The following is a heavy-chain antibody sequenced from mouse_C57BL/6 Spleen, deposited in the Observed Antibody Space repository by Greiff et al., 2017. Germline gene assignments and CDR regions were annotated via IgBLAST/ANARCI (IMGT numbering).Heavy chain of an antibody. CDR2: INPNNGGT. D-gene: IGHD1-1*01. CDR3: ARRHYYGSSYRPFDY. J-gene: IGHJ2*01. Sequence: VQLQQSGPELVKPGASVKISCKASGYTFTDYYMTWVKQRHGKSLEWIGDINPNNGGTSYNQKFKGKATLTVDKSTSTAYMELRSLTSKDSAVYYCARRHYYGSSYRPFDYWGQGTTLTVSS. V-gene: IGHV1-26*01. CDR1: GYTFTDYY.